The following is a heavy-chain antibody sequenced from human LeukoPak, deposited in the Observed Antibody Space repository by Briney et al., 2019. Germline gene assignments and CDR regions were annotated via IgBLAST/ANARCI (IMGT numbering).Heavy chain of an antibody. V-gene: IGHV3-30*03. CDR2: ISYDGSNN. CDR3: AGPQPIITTLDRGMDV. Sequence: PGGSLRLSCAASGFTFSKYGMHWVRQAPGEGLEWVAAISYDGSNNYYTDSVKGRFTISRDNSKNMLYLQMNSLRPEDTAVYYCAGPQPIITTLDRGMDVWGQGTTVTVSS. J-gene: IGHJ6*02. CDR1: GFTFSKYG. D-gene: IGHD3-10*01.